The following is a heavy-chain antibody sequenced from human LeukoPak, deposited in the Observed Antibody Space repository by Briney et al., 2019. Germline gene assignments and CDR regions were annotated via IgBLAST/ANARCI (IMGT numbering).Heavy chain of an antibody. CDR1: GYTFTGYY. Sequence: ASVKVSCKASGYTFTGYYMHWVRQATGQGLEWMGWMNPNSGNTGYAQKFQGRVTITRNTSISTAYMELSSLRSEDTAVYYCARGGSRGATRGEYFQHWGQGTLVTVSS. V-gene: IGHV1-8*03. D-gene: IGHD1-26*01. CDR2: MNPNSGNT. J-gene: IGHJ1*01. CDR3: ARGGSRGATRGEYFQH.